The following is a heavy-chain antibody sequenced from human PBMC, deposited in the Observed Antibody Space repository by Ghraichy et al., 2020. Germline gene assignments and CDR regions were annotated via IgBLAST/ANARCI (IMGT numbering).Heavy chain of an antibody. Sequence: GGPLRLSCAASGFTFSRYWMTWVRQAPGKGLEWVANIKKDGSEQYYVDSVKGRFTISRDNAKNSLYLQMNSLRAEDTAVYYCARDLPFGYYYDSSAYWDIWGQGTMVTVSS. D-gene: IGHD3-22*01. V-gene: IGHV3-7*01. CDR2: IKKDGSEQ. J-gene: IGHJ3*02. CDR1: GFTFSRYW. CDR3: ARDLPFGYYYDSSAYWDI.